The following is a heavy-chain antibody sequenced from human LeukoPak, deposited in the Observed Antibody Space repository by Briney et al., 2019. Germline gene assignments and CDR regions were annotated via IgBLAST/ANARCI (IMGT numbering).Heavy chain of an antibody. CDR3: ARVNVEYSSEYGMDV. D-gene: IGHD6-19*01. CDR1: GYTFTSYD. Sequence: GASVSVSFKASGYTFTSYDIHWVRQATGQGLEWVGWMNPNSGNRGYAQKFQGRVTMTRNTAISTAYMELSSLRSEDTAVYYCARVNVEYSSEYGMDVWGQGTTVTVSS. CDR2: MNPNSGNR. J-gene: IGHJ6*02. V-gene: IGHV1-8*01.